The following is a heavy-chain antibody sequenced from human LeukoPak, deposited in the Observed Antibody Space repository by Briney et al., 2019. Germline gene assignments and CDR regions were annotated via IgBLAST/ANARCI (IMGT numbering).Heavy chain of an antibody. V-gene: IGHV3-74*01. Sequence: GGSLRLSCAASGFTFSSHWMHWVRQPPGKGLVWVSRINGDGGSTNYADPVKGRFTISRDNAKNTLYLQVNSLRVEDTAIYYCARDRWVAADFHYYYAMDVWGQGTTVTVSS. D-gene: IGHD6-25*01. CDR3: ARDRWVAADFHYYYAMDV. CDR2: INGDGGST. J-gene: IGHJ6*02. CDR1: GFTFSSHW.